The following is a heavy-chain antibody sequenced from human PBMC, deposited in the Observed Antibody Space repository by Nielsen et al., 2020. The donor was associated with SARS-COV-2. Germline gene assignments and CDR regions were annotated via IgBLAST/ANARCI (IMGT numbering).Heavy chain of an antibody. J-gene: IGHJ4*02. CDR1: GYTFTSYD. CDR2: INPTNGGT. D-gene: IGHD3-22*01. Sequence: ASVKVSCKASGYTFTSYDISWVRQAPGQGLEWMGLINPTNGGTTYAQKFQGRVTMTRDTSTSTVYMELSSLRSDDTAVYYCARDSSGTYRRVDYWGQGTLVTVSS. CDR3: ARDSSGTYRRVDY. V-gene: IGHV1-46*01.